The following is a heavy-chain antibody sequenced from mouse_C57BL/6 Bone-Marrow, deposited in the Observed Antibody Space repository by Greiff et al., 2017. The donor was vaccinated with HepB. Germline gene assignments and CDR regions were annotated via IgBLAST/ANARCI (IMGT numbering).Heavy chain of an antibody. J-gene: IGHJ3*01. V-gene: IGHV3-6*01. CDR3: ARDYYGRSAGFAY. D-gene: IGHD1-1*01. CDR1: GYSITSGYY. Sequence: VQLQQSGPGLVKPSQSLSLTCSVTGYSITSGYYWNWIRQFPGNKLEWMGYISYDGSNNYNPSLKNRISITRDTSKNQFFLKLNSVTTEDTATYYCARDYYGRSAGFAYWGQGTLVTVSA. CDR2: ISYDGSN.